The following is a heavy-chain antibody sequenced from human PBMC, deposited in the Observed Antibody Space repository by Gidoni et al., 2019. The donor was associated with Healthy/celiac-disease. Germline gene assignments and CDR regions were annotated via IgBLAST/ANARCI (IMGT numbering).Heavy chain of an antibody. CDR1: GFTFSSYS. Sequence: EVQLVESGGGLVKPGGSLRLSCAASGFTFSSYSMNWVRQAPGKGLEWVSSISSSSSYIYYADSVKGRFTISRDNAKNSLYLQMNSLRAEDTAVYYCARSLYDSSGYYYLWGQGTLVTVSS. CDR3: ARSLYDSSGYYYL. V-gene: IGHV3-21*01. D-gene: IGHD3-22*01. CDR2: ISSSSSYI. J-gene: IGHJ4*02.